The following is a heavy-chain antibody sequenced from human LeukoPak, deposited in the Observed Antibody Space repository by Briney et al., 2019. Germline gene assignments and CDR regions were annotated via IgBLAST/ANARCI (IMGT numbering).Heavy chain of an antibody. J-gene: IGHJ4*02. CDR3: ARTRHITVAGHFDY. CDR1: GDSISNGFYY. D-gene: IGHD6-19*01. Sequence: PSETLSLTCTVSGDSISNGFYYWAWIRQPPDKGLEWIGSLFHSGNTYYNPSLQSRVSISVDTSKNQFSLKLTSVTAADTAVYYCARTRHITVAGHFDYWGRGTLVTVSS. CDR2: LFHSGNT. V-gene: IGHV4-39*01.